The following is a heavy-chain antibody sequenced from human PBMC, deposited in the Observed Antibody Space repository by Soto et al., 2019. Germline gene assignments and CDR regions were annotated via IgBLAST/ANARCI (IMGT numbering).Heavy chain of an antibody. CDR2: IYYSGFP. D-gene: IGHD1-1*01. CDR3: ARLGDNWNDPWY. Sequence: XETLSLTCSVSDCSITSGSYYWGWIRQPPGKGLEWIGNIYYSGFPYYNPSLKSRVTISVDTSKNQFSLILTSVTAADTAVYYCARLGDNWNDPWYWGQGALVTVSS. J-gene: IGHJ4*02. V-gene: IGHV4-39*01. CDR1: DCSITSGSYY.